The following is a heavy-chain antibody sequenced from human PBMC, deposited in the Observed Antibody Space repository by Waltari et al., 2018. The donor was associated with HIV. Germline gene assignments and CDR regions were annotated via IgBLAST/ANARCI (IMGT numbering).Heavy chain of an antibody. CDR3: AKDIGGYCTTTTCARGQGGLDV. J-gene: IGHJ6*02. V-gene: IGHV3-9*01. Sequence: EVLLVESGGGLVQPGRSLRLSCAASGFTFDDYAMHWVRQVPGKGLEWVSGVSWNSGAIGYADSVKGRFTTSRDNARNSLYLQMNSLRPEDTAFYYCAKDIGGYCTTTTCARGQGGLDVWGQGTTVTVSS. D-gene: IGHD2-2*01. CDR1: GFTFDDYA. CDR2: VSWNSGAI.